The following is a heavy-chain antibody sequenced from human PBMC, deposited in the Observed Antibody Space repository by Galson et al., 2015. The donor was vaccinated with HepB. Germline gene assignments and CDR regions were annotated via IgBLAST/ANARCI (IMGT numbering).Heavy chain of an antibody. J-gene: IGHJ2*01. CDR1: GDSVSSTSAA. CDR3: ARGLRGWLQSEWDFDL. D-gene: IGHD5-24*01. Sequence: CAISGDSVSSTSAAWNWIRQSPSRGLEWLGRTYYRSKWYNDYAVSVKSRITINPDTSKNQFSLQLNSVTPEDTAVYYCARGLRGWLQSEWDFDLWGRGTLVTVSS. CDR2: TYYRSKWYN. V-gene: IGHV6-1*01.